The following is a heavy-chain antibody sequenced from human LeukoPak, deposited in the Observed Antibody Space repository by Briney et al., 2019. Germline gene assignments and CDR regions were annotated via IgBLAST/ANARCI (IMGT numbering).Heavy chain of an antibody. D-gene: IGHD1-26*01. CDR2: ISSSGST. Sequence: PSETLSLTCTVSGGSISSSDYYWGWIRQPPEKWLEWIGAISSSGSTYYNPSLKSRVTISVDSSKNQFSLKLSSVTAADTAVYYCARRTSNPVGAIDYWGQGTLVTVSS. CDR1: GGSISSSDYY. J-gene: IGHJ4*02. CDR3: ARRTSNPVGAIDY. V-gene: IGHV4-39*01.